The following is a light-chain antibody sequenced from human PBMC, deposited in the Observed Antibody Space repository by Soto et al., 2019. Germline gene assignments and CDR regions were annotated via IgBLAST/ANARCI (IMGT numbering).Light chain of an antibody. CDR3: NSYTSSTTLDV. V-gene: IGLV2-14*01. CDR1: SSDVGGYNY. J-gene: IGLJ1*01. CDR2: EVS. Sequence: HSVLTQPASVSGSPGQSISISCTGTSSDVGGYNYVSWYQQHPGKAPKLMIYEVSNRPSGVSNRFYGSKSGNTASLTISGLQAEDEADYYCNSYTSSTTLDVFGTGTKVTV.